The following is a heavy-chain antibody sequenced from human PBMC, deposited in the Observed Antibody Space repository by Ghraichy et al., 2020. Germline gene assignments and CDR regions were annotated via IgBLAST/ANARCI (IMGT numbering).Heavy chain of an antibody. CDR1: GFNFNTYN. J-gene: IGHJ4*02. V-gene: IGHV3-48*02. Sequence: GGSLRLSCAASGFNFNTYNMNWVRRTPGKGLDWISFISSTSGTIHYADSVKGRFTISRDNAKNSLYLQMNSLRDDDTAVYYCARDRINGDGGYAIDYWGQGTLVTVSS. CDR3: ARDRINGDGGYAIDY. CDR2: ISSTSGTI. D-gene: IGHD5-12*01.